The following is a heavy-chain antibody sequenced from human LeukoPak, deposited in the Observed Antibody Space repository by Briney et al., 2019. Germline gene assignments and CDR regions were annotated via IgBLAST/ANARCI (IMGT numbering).Heavy chain of an antibody. V-gene: IGHV3-23*01. CDR1: GFTFSSYA. CDR2: ISGSGGST. D-gene: IGHD6-13*01. Sequence: GGSLRLSCAASGFTFSSYAMSWVRQAPGKGLEWVSAISGSGGSTYYADSVKGRFTISRDNSKNTLYLQMNSLRADDTAVYYCAKDRAASGWYPWGQGTLVTVSS. J-gene: IGHJ5*02. CDR3: AKDRAASGWYP.